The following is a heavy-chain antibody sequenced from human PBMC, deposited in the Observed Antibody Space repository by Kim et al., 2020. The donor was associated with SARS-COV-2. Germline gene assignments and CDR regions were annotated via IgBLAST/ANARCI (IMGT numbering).Heavy chain of an antibody. Sequence: GGSLRLSCAASGFTFSNAWMSWVRQAPGKGLEWVGRIKSKTDGGTTDYAAPVKGRFTISRDDSKNTLYLQMNSLKTEDTAVYYCTTDKTGYCSGGSCYFPNWFDPWGQGTLVTVSS. V-gene: IGHV3-15*01. CDR1: GFTFSNAW. CDR2: IKSKTDGGTT. J-gene: IGHJ5*02. CDR3: TTDKTGYCSGGSCYFPNWFDP. D-gene: IGHD2-15*01.